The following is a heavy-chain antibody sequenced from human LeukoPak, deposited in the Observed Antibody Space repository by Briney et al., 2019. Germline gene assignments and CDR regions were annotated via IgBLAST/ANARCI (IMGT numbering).Heavy chain of an antibody. CDR1: GFTFSSYA. CDR2: IGGGGNGFTT. J-gene: IGHJ5*02. D-gene: IGHD2-15*01. CDR3: ARDLVRFGGWYDH. Sequence: GGSLRLSCAASGFTFSSYAMSWVRQAPGKGLEWVSAIGGGGNGFTTYYGEFMKGRFAISRDNSKNTLYLQMNSLRAEDTAVYYCARDLVRFGGWYDHWGQGTLVTVSS. V-gene: IGHV3-23*01.